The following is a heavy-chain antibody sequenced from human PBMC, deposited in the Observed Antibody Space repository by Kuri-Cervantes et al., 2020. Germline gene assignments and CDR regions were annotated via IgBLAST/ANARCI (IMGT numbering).Heavy chain of an antibody. J-gene: IGHJ6*02. D-gene: IGHD6-19*01. CDR3: AIPRGVAGKRHYYYYYGIDV. CDR2: IYYSGST. V-gene: IGHV4-59*01. Sequence: SETLSLTCTVSGGSISSYYWSWIRQPPGKGLEWIGYIYYSGSTNYNPSLKSRVTISVDTSKNQFSLKLSSVTAADTAVYYCAIPRGVAGKRHYYYYYGIDVWGQGTTVTVSS. CDR1: GGSISSYY.